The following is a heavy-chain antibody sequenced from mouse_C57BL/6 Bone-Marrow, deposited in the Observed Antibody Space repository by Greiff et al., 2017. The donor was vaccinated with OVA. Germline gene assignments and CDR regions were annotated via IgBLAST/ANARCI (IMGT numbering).Heavy chain of an antibody. V-gene: IGHV1-53*01. D-gene: IGHD1-1*01. CDR1: GYTFTSYW. Sequence: QVQLQQPGTELVKPGASVKLSCKASGYTFTSYWMHWVKQRPGQGLEWIGNINPSNGGTNYNEKFKSKATLTVDNSSSTAYMQLSSLTSEDSAVYYCARFGSSYYWYFDVWGTGTTVTVSS. CDR2: INPSNGGT. CDR3: ARFGSSYYWYFDV. J-gene: IGHJ1*03.